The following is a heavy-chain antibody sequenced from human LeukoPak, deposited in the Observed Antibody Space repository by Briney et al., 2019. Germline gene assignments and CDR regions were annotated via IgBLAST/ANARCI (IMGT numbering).Heavy chain of an antibody. CDR3: ARGHPPVGASQSYAFDI. CDR1: GGSFSGYY. V-gene: IGHV4-34*01. CDR2: INHSGST. Sequence: PSETLSLTCAVYGGSFSGYYWSWIRQPPGKGLEWIGEINHSGSTNYNPSLKSRVTISVDTSKNQFSLKLSSVTAADTAVYYCARGHPPVGASQSYAFDIWGQGTMVTVSS. D-gene: IGHD1-26*01. J-gene: IGHJ3*02.